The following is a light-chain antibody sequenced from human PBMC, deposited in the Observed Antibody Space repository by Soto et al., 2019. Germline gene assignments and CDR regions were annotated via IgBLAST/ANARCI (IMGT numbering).Light chain of an antibody. CDR1: QSITRY. V-gene: IGKV1-39*01. Sequence: DIQMTQSPSSLSASVGDRVTITCRASQSITRYLNWYQQKPGKAPKLLIYAASSLQSGVPSRFSGSGSGTDFTLTVSSLQPEDFATYYCQQSYSTPFTFGPVTKVYIK. CDR2: AAS. CDR3: QQSYSTPFT. J-gene: IGKJ3*01.